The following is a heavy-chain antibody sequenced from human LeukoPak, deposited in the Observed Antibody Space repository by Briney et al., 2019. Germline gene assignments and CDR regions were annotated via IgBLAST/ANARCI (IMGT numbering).Heavy chain of an antibody. CDR3: ARLRGYSYAGDY. Sequence: SETLSLTCTVSGGSISSTSYYWGWIRQPPGKGREWIGSISYSGSTYYNPSLKSRVTISVDTSNSQFSLKLNSVTAADTAVYYCARLRGYSYAGDYWGQGTLVTVSS. CDR2: ISYSGST. CDR1: GGSISSTSYY. D-gene: IGHD5-18*01. V-gene: IGHV4-39*01. J-gene: IGHJ4*02.